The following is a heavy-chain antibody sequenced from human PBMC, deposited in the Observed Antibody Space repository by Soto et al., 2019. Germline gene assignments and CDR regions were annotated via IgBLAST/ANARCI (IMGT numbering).Heavy chain of an antibody. CDR2: IYHSGST. J-gene: IGHJ4*02. V-gene: IGHV4-30-2*01. CDR1: GGSISSGGYS. CDR3: ARRGGYSSWYAFDY. D-gene: IGHD6-13*01. Sequence: SETLSLTCAVSGGSISSGGYSWSWIRQPPGKGLEWIGYIYHSGSTYYNPSLQSRVTISVDTSKNQFSLKLSSVTAADTAVYYCARRGGYSSWYAFDYWGQGTLVTVSS.